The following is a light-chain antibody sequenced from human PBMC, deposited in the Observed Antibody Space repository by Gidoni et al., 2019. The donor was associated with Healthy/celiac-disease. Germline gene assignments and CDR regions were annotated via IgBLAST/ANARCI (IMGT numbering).Light chain of an antibody. CDR2: KDS. Sequence: SYELTQPPSVPVSPGQTARITCSGDALPKQYAYWYQQKPGQAPVLVIYKDSERPSGIPERFSGSSSGTTVTLTISGVQAEDEADYYCQSADSSGTHWVFGGGTKLTVL. CDR1: ALPKQY. CDR3: QSADSSGTHWV. V-gene: IGLV3-25*03. J-gene: IGLJ3*02.